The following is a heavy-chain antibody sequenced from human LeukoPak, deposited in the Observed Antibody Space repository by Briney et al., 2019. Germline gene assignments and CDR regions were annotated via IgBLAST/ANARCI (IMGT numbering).Heavy chain of an antibody. D-gene: IGHD4-11*01. CDR1: GFTFSSYA. CDR2: ISGSGDNT. J-gene: IGHJ4*02. Sequence: GGSLRLSCAASGFTFSSYAMNWVRQAPGKGLEWISSISGSGDNTYYADSVKGRFTISRDNSKNTLYLQMNSLRAEDTAVYHCANSPTVTSFDYWGQGTLVTVSS. V-gene: IGHV3-23*01. CDR3: ANSPTVTSFDY.